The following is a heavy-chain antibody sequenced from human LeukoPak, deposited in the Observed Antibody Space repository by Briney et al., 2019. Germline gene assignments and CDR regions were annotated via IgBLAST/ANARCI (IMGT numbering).Heavy chain of an antibody. CDR2: INPNSGGT. J-gene: IGHJ4*02. CDR3: ARGGIAAAGPNFDY. Sequence: ASVKVSCKASGYTFTGYYMHWVRQAPGQGLEWMGWINPNSGGTNYAKKFQGRVTMTRDTSISPAYIELSRMRSDDTAVYYCARGGIAAAGPNFDYWGEGALVTVSS. V-gene: IGHV1-2*02. CDR1: GYTFTGYY. D-gene: IGHD6-13*01.